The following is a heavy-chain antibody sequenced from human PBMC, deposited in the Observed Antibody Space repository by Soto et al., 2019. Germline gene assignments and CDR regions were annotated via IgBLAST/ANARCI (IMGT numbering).Heavy chain of an antibody. D-gene: IGHD4-17*01. CDR3: AKDRDYASDY. Sequence: QVQLVESGGGVVQPGRSLRLSCAASGFTFSSYGMHWVRQAPGKGLEWVAVISYDGSNKYYADSVKGRFTISRDNSKNTLYLQMNSLRAEDTAVYYCAKDRDYASDYWGQGPLVTVSS. V-gene: IGHV3-30*18. CDR1: GFTFSSYG. J-gene: IGHJ4*02. CDR2: ISYDGSNK.